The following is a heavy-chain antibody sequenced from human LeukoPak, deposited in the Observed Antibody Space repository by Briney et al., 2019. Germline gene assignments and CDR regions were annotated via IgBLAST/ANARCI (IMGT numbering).Heavy chain of an antibody. CDR3: VGVVRFHNWFDP. D-gene: IGHD3-10*01. CDR1: GFSFRNYG. V-gene: IGHV3-30*03. J-gene: IGHJ5*02. CDR2: ISYDGSDK. Sequence: GESLRPSCAASGFSFRNYGIHWVRQAPGKGLEWVAVISYDGSDKHYADSVKGRFTISRDNSKNTLYLQMISLRAEDTAVYYCVGVVRFHNWFDPWGQGTLVTVSS.